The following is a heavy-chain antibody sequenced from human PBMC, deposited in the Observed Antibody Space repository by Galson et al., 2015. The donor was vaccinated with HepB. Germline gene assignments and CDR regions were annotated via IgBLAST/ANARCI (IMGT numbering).Heavy chain of an antibody. CDR2: INPNSGGT. CDR3: ARGSCTNGVCYENWFDP. J-gene: IGHJ5*02. V-gene: IGHV1-2*04. CDR1: GYTFTGYY. Sequence: SVKVSCKASGYTFTGYYMHWVRQAPGQGLEWMGWINPNSGGTNYAQKFQGWVTMTRDTSISTAYMELSRLRSDDTAVYYCARGSCTNGVCYENWFDPWGQGTLVTVSS. D-gene: IGHD2-8*01.